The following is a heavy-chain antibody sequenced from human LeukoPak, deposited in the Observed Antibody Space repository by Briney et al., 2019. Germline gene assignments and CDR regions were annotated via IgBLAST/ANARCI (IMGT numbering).Heavy chain of an antibody. Sequence: GASVKVSCKASGYTFTSYAMHWVRQAPGQGLEWMGGIIPIFGTANYAQKFQGRVTITADESTSTAYMELSSLRSEDTAVYYCARDRVVVAATFAFDIWGQGTMVTVSS. CDR2: IIPIFGTA. V-gene: IGHV1-69*13. CDR3: ARDRVVVAATFAFDI. D-gene: IGHD2-15*01. CDR1: GYTFTSYA. J-gene: IGHJ3*02.